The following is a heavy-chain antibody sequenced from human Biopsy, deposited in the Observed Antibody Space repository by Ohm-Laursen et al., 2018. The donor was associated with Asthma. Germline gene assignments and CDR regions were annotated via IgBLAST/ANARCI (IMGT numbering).Heavy chain of an antibody. D-gene: IGHD3-3*01. CDR1: GLSSSAYY. Sequence: SETLSLTCRMYGLSSSAYYWTWIRQTQGKGLEWIGESDHRGNTNTNATLKSRVTISKAKSANEFSLKMKSVTAADAAIYYCARGPEWSGLDIWGQGTTVTVSS. CDR3: ARGPEWSGLDI. V-gene: IGHV4-34*01. CDR2: SDHRGNT. J-gene: IGHJ6*02.